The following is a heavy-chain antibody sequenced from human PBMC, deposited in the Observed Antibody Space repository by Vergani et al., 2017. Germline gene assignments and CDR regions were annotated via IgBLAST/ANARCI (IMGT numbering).Heavy chain of an antibody. CDR2: ISSSSSYI. CDR3: AREFIYYYDSSGYPLFDP. J-gene: IGHJ5*02. D-gene: IGHD3-22*01. CDR1: GFTSSSYS. Sequence: EVQLVESGGGLVKPGGSLRLSCAASGFTSSSYSMNWVRQAPGKGLEWVSSISSSSSYIYYADSVKGRFTISRDNAKNSLYLQMNSLRAEDTAVYYCAREFIYYYDSSGYPLFDPWGQGTLVTVSS. V-gene: IGHV3-21*01.